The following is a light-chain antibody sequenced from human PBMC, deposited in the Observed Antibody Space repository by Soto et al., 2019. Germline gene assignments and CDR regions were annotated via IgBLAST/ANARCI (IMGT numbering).Light chain of an antibody. V-gene: IGKV3-15*01. CDR3: QQYNNWPYT. CDR2: GAS. Sequence: EIVMTQSPATLSVSPGERDTLSCRASQSVASNLAWYQQRPGQAPRPLIYGASTKTIGIPPRFSGSGSGTEFTLTISSLQSEDFAFYYCQQYNNWPYTFGRGTKLEIK. CDR1: QSVASN. J-gene: IGKJ2*01.